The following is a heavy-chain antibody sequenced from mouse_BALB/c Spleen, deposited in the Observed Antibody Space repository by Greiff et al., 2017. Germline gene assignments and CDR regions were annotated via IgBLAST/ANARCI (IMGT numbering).Heavy chain of an antibody. CDR2: ISNGGGST. D-gene: IGHD2-1*01. CDR1: GFTFSSYT. CDR3: ARRDYGNYFDY. V-gene: IGHV5-12-2*01. J-gene: IGHJ2*01. Sequence: EVMLVESGGGLVQPGGSLKLSCAASGFTFSSYTMSWVRQTPEKRLEWVAYISNGGGSTYYPETVKGRFTISRDNAKNTLYLQMSSLKSEDTAMYYCARRDYGNYFDYWGQGTTLTVSS.